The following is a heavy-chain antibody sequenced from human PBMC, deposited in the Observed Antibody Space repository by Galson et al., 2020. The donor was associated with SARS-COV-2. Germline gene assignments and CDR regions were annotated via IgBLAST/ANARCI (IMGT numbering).Heavy chain of an antibody. CDR1: GYTLTELS. CDR2: FDPEDGET. Sequence: ASVKVSCKVSGYTLTELSMHWVRQAPGKGLEWMGGFDPEDGETIYAQKFQGRVTMTEDTSTDTAYMELSSLRSEDTAVYYCATAPTVTTYSYIYPRKIYYYDGMDVWGQGTTVTVSS. V-gene: IGHV1-24*01. D-gene: IGHD4-17*01. CDR3: ATAPTVTTYSYIYPRKIYYYDGMDV. J-gene: IGHJ6*02.